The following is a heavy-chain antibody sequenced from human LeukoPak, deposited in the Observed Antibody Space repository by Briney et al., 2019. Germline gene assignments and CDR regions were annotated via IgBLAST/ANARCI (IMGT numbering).Heavy chain of an antibody. J-gene: IGHJ4*02. V-gene: IGHV1-2*02. Sequence: ASVKVSCKASGYTFTGYYMHWVRQAPGQGLEWMGWINPNSGGTNYAQKFQGRVTMTRDTSISTAYMELSRLRSDDTAVYYCARDDCSGGSCTSQFDYWGQGTLVTVPS. CDR2: INPNSGGT. D-gene: IGHD2-15*01. CDR1: GYTFTGYY. CDR3: ARDDCSGGSCTSQFDY.